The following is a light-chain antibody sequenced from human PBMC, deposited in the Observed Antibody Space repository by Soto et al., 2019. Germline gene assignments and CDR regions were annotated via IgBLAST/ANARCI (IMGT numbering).Light chain of an antibody. J-gene: IGKJ1*01. CDR3: QQSYSTPWT. CDR1: QSISGY. V-gene: IGKV1-39*01. CDR2: AAS. Sequence: MQIPQSPSSLSAYVGDRVTITCRASQSISGYLNWYQQKPGKAPKLLIYAASSLQSGVPSRFSGSGSGTKFTLTIRSLQPEDFATYYCQQSYSTPWTFGPGTEVDIK.